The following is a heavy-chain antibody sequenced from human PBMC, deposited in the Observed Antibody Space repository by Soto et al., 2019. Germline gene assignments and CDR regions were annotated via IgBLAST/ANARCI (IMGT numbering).Heavy chain of an antibody. V-gene: IGHV4-34*02. J-gene: IGHJ4*01. CDR3: AREGGSGWYYYDY. D-gene: IGHD6-19*01. CDR2: INYTGTT. Sequence: QVQPQQWGAGLLKPSETLSLTCAVNGGSFSGYSWTWIRQAPGKGLDWIGEINYTGTTNYSPSLKSRVTLSVDTSKNQFSLELRSVSAADTAVYYCAREGGSGWYYYDYWGHGTLVTVSS. CDR1: GGSFSGYS.